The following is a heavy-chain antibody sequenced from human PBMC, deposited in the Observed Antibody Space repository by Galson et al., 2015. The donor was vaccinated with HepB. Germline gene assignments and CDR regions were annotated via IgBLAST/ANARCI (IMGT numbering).Heavy chain of an antibody. CDR2: IIPILGIA. CDR1: GGTFSSYT. CDR3: ARDSEDIVATIVPVLYY. J-gene: IGHJ4*02. D-gene: IGHD5-12*01. Sequence: SVKVSCKASGGTFSSYTISWVRQAPGQGLEWMGRIIPILGIANYAQKFQGRVTITADKSTSTAYMELSSLRSEDTAVYYCARDSEDIVATIVPVLYYWGQGTLVTVSS. V-gene: IGHV1-69*04.